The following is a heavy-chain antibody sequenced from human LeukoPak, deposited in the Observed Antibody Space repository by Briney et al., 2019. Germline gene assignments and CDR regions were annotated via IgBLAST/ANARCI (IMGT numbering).Heavy chain of an antibody. J-gene: IGHJ5*02. Sequence: GSLRLSCVASGFSIYTYGMNWVRQAPGKGLEWVATISDDGVNTYYSDFVKGRFTISRDDSNNALSLEMTSLRSEDTAIYYCARRALRGQTVRGGHHLGPWGLGTLVAVSS. V-gene: IGHV3-30*03. CDR2: ISDDGVNT. CDR1: GFSIYTYG. D-gene: IGHD1-14*01. CDR3: ARRALRGQTVRGGHHLGP.